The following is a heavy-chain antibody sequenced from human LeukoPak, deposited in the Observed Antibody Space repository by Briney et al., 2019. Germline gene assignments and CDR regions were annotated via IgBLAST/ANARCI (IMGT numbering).Heavy chain of an antibody. CDR1: GGSISSYY. CDR2: IYNSGST. Sequence: SETLSLTCTVSGGSISSYYWSWIRQPAGKGLEWIGRIYNSGSTNYNPSLKSRVTMSVDTSKNQFSLKLSSVTAADTAVYYCARDSPAVAGRYYYYYYMDVWGKGTTVTVSS. J-gene: IGHJ6*03. V-gene: IGHV4-4*07. D-gene: IGHD6-19*01. CDR3: ARDSPAVAGRYYYYYYMDV.